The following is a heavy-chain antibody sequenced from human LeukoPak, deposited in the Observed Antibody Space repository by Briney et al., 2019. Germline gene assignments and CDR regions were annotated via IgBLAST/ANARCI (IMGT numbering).Heavy chain of an antibody. CDR3: AKDLRGNYVRHFDY. J-gene: IGHJ4*02. D-gene: IGHD3-16*01. CDR2: IGSSGNTI. Sequence: GGSLRLSCAASGFSFSSYSINWVRQAPGKGLEWVSYIGSSGNTIYYADSIKGRFTISRDNSKDTLYLQMNSLRAEDTALYYCAKDLRGNYVRHFDYWGQGTLVTVSS. V-gene: IGHV3-48*01. CDR1: GFSFSSYS.